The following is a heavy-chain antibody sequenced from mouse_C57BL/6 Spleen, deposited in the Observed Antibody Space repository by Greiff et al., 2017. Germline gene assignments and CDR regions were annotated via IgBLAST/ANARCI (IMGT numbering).Heavy chain of an antibody. CDR1: GYTFTSYW. J-gene: IGHJ3*01. CDR3: ASAEDSSDYGFAY. CDR2: IYPGSGST. V-gene: IGHV1-55*01. Sequence: QVQLQQPGAELVKPGASVKMSCKASGYTFTSYWITWVKQRPGQGLEWIGDIYPGSGSTNYNEKFKSKATLTVDTSSSTAYMQLSSLTSEDSAVYYCASAEDSSDYGFAYWGQGTLVTVSA. D-gene: IGHD3-2*02.